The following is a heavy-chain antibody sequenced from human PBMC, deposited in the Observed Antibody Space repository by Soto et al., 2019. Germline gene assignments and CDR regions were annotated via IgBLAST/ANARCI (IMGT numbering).Heavy chain of an antibody. CDR1: GGSISSGDYY. Sequence: QVQLQESGPGLVKPSQTLSLTCTVSGGSISSGDYYWSWIRQPPGKGLEWIGYIYYSGSTYYNPSLKRRFTISVDTSKNQFSLKLSSVTAADTAVYYCARALGYCSSTSCYTFFDYWGQGTLVTVSS. CDR2: IYYSGST. CDR3: ARALGYCSSTSCYTFFDY. V-gene: IGHV4-30-4*01. D-gene: IGHD2-2*02. J-gene: IGHJ4*02.